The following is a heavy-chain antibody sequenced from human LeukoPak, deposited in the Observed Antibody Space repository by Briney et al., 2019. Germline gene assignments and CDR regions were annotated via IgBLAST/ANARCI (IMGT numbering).Heavy chain of an antibody. CDR1: GFTFSSYA. Sequence: GGSLRLSCAASGFTFSSYAMSWVRQAPGKGLEWVSAISGSGGSTYYADSVKGRFTISRDNSKNTLYLQMNSLRAEDTAVYYCARDIASRGVILNYFDYWGQGTLVTVSS. CDR3: ARDIASRGVILNYFDY. J-gene: IGHJ4*02. V-gene: IGHV3-23*01. D-gene: IGHD3-10*01. CDR2: ISGSGGST.